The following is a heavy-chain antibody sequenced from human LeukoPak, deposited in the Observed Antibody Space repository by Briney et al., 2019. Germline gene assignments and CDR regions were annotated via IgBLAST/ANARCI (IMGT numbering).Heavy chain of an antibody. J-gene: IGHJ6*02. D-gene: IGHD5-18*01. CDR1: GFTFSSYG. V-gene: IGHV3-30*18. CDR3: AKDRGYSYGHYYYGMDV. CDR2: ISYDGSNK. Sequence: GRSLRLSCAASGFTFSSYGMHWVRQAPGKGLEWVAVISYDGSNKYYADSVKGRFTISRDNSKNTLYLQMNSLRAEDTAAYYCAKDRGYSYGHYYYGMDVWGQGTTVTVSS.